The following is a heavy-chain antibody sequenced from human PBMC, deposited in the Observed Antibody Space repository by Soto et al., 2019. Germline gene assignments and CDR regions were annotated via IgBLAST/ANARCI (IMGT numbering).Heavy chain of an antibody. CDR3: TRTLDARTKSWYFAL. J-gene: IGHJ2*01. CDR1: GYSFTSYY. D-gene: IGHD1-7*01. Sequence: ASVKVCCKASGYSFTSYYMHWVRQAPGQGLEWMGIINPSDATTSYARKFQGRVTVTRDTSTSTVYLELSSLRSEDTAVYYCTRTLDARTKSWYFALWGRGTLVTVSS. CDR2: INPSDATT. V-gene: IGHV1-46*03.